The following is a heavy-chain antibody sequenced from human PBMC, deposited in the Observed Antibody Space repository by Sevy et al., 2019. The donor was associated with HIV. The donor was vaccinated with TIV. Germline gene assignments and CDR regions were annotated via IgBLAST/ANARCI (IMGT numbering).Heavy chain of an antibody. D-gene: IGHD6-19*01. CDR1: GYTFTGYY. J-gene: IGHJ4*02. CDR3: ARLGRPASGWADY. CDR2: INPNSGDT. Sequence: ASVKVSCKASGYTFTGYYMHWVRQAPGQGLEWMGRINPNSGDTNYAQKFQGRVTMTRDTSISTAYMELSRLRSDDTAVYYCARLGRPASGWADYWGQGTLVTVSS. V-gene: IGHV1-2*06.